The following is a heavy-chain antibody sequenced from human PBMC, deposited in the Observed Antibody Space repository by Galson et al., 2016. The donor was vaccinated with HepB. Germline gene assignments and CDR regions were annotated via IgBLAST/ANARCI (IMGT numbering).Heavy chain of an antibody. CDR2: IIPILGLA. CDR1: GGTFNNYA. V-gene: IGHV1-69*10. J-gene: IGHJ4*02. CDR3: ARDLRARYCDWLFPLDF. Sequence: SVKVSCKASGGTFNNYAFNWVRQAPGQGLEYMGGIIPILGLANYAQKFQGRVTITADKSTSTAYMELSSLSSADTAMYYCARDLRARYCDWLFPLDFWGQGTLVTVSS. D-gene: IGHD3-9*01.